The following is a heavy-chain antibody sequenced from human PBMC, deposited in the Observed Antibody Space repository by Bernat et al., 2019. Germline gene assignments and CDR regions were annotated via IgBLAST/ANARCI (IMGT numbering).Heavy chain of an antibody. Sequence: QVQLQESGPGLVKPSETLSLTCTVSGGSISSYYWSWIRQPPGKGLEWIGFIYDCGSTNHNPSLRSRVTISIDTSKNNFSLKLSSVTAADTAVYYCARQKRDSWNEGTYDIWGQGTMVTVSS. CDR2: IYDCGST. J-gene: IGHJ3*02. V-gene: IGHV4-59*08. CDR1: GGSISSYY. CDR3: ARQKRDSWNEGTYDI. D-gene: IGHD1-1*01.